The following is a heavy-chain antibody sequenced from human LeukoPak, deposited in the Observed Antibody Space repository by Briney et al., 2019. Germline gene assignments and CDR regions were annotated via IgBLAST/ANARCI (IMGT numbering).Heavy chain of an antibody. CDR3: ARDPGVVAFHYFDF. CDR2: IGGLGGST. J-gene: IGHJ4*02. Sequence: PGGSLRLSCAASGFTFSDHYIDRVRQAPGKGLEWVSAIGGLGGSTYYADSVKGRFTISRDNSKNTVYLEMNSLRAEDTALYYCARDPGVVAFHYFDFWGQGILVTVSS. D-gene: IGHD3-3*01. V-gene: IGHV3-23*01. CDR1: GFTFSDHY.